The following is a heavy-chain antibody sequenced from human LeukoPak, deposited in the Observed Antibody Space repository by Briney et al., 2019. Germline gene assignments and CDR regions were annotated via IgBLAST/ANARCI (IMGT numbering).Heavy chain of an antibody. Sequence: GGFLRLSCAASGFTFSSYAMSWVRQAPGKGLEWVSLIRDSGGSTYYADSVKGRFTISRDNSKNTLYLQMNSLRAEDTAVYYCAKGACGSGSCSFDYWGQGTLVTVSS. J-gene: IGHJ4*02. CDR2: IRDSGGST. CDR3: AKGACGSGSCSFDY. CDR1: GFTFSSYA. V-gene: IGHV3-23*01. D-gene: IGHD3-10*01.